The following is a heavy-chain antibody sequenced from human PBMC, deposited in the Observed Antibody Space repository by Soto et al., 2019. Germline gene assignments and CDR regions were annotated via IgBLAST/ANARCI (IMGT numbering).Heavy chain of an antibody. V-gene: IGHV3-30*18. CDR2: ILYDGSKK. CDR3: AKGDGRNSVDY. Sequence: PGGSLRLSCAASGVTFNIYGMHWVRPAPGKGPEREALILYDGSKKYYTDSVKGRFTISRDNSKNTLYLQMNSLTAEDTAVYYCAKGDGRNSVDYWGQGTLVTV. D-gene: IGHD2-21*01. J-gene: IGHJ4*02. CDR1: GVTFNIYG.